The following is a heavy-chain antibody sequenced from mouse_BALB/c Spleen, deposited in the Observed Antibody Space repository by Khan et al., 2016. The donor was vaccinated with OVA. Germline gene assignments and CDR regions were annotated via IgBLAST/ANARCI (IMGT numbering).Heavy chain of an antibody. CDR2: INPSDSET. Sequence: QVHVKQSGAELVRPGASVKLSCKASGYTFTSYWMSWVRQRPGQGLDWIGKINPSDSETHYNQMFKDKATLTVDKSSGTAYMQLSSLTPEDSAVYYCARTHQRWGQGTTLTVSS. CDR1: GYTFTSYW. CDR3: ARTHQR. V-gene: IGHV1-61*01. J-gene: IGHJ2*01.